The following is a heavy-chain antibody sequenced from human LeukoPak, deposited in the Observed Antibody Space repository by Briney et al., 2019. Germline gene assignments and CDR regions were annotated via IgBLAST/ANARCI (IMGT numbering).Heavy chain of an antibody. CDR2: ISAYNGNT. Sequence: ASVKVSCKASGYTFTSYGISWVRQAPGQGLEWMGWISAYNGNTNYAQKLQGRVTMTTDTSTSTAYMELRSLRSDDTAVYYCARADCTNGVCYAFDYWGQGTLLTVSS. D-gene: IGHD2-8*01. J-gene: IGHJ4*02. CDR1: GYTFTSYG. CDR3: ARADCTNGVCYAFDY. V-gene: IGHV1-18*01.